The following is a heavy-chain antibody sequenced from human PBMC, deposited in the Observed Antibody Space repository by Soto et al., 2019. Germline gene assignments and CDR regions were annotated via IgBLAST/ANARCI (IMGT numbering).Heavy chain of an antibody. J-gene: IGHJ4*02. CDR3: AKFPIVAPFPGNYIDS. CDR1: GFSFSNYG. Sequence: PGGSLRLSCAASGFSFSNYGMNWVRLAPGKGLEWVSSISGSGGSTYYADSVKDRFTISRDNSKNTLYLQMNSLRAEDTAVYYCAKFPIVAPFPGNYIDSSGQGTLVTVSS. V-gene: IGHV3-23*01. CDR2: ISGSGGST. D-gene: IGHD5-12*01.